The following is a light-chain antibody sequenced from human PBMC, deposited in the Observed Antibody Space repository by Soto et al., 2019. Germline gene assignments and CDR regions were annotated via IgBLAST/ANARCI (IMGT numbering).Light chain of an antibody. CDR2: GAV. J-gene: IGKJ5*01. Sequence: VVTQSPANLSVSPGERATLSCRASQSVSSNLAGYQQKPGQPPRLLIYGAVNRAAGIPARFSGSGSGTDFTLTISSLEPEDSAVHYCQPRTIWPPVPFGQGTRLEI. CDR3: QPRTIWPPVP. CDR1: QSVSSN. V-gene: IGKV3-11*01.